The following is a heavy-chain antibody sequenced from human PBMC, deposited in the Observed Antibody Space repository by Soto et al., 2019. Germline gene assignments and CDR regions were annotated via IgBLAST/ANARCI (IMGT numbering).Heavy chain of an antibody. CDR2: ISGSGGST. V-gene: IGHV3-23*01. CDR3: AKWDIVVVPAAMGRAVADAFDI. CDR1: GFTFSSYA. D-gene: IGHD2-2*01. Sequence: EVQLLESGGGLVQPGGSLRLSCAASGFTFSSYAMSWVRQAPGKGLEWVSAISGSGGSTYYADSVKGRFTISRDNSKNTLYLQMNSLRAEDTAVYYCAKWDIVVVPAAMGRAVADAFDIWGQGTMVTVSS. J-gene: IGHJ3*02.